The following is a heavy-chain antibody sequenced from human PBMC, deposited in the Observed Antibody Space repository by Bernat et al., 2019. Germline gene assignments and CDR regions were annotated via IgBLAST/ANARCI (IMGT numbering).Heavy chain of an antibody. CDR2: ICYGGSNK. D-gene: IGHD1-7*01. V-gene: IGHV3-30-3*01. CDR3: ARGNYTSAGYKYL. Sequence: QVQLVESGGGVVQPGGSLRLSCAASGFTFSSYSMHWVRQAPGKGLEWVSVICYGGSNKYYADSVKGRFTISRDNSKNTLYLQMNSLRAEDTAVYYCARGNYTSAGYKYLWGQGTTVTVSS. J-gene: IGHJ6*02. CDR1: GFTFSSYS.